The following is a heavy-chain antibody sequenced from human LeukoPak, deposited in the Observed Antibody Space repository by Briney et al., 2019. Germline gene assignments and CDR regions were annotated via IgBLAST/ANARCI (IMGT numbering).Heavy chain of an antibody. J-gene: IGHJ4*02. CDR3: AKGVLGSSWDRGDY. Sequence: GGSLRLSCAASGFTFSTYAMTWVRQAPGKGLEWVSLISGTGGSTYYADSVKGRFTISRDNSKNTLYLQMNSLRAEDTAEYYCAKGVLGSSWDRGDYWGQGTLVTVSS. CDR2: ISGTGGST. V-gene: IGHV3-23*01. D-gene: IGHD6-13*01. CDR1: GFTFSTYA.